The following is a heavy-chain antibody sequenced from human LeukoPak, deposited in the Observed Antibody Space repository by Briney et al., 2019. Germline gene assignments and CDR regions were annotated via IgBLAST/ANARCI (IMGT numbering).Heavy chain of an antibody. V-gene: IGHV3-21*01. CDR3: ARDFFHSDISRPFDY. D-gene: IGHD3-3*02. Sequence: PGGSLRLSCAASGFTFSSYWMSWVRQAPGKGLEGVSSIWSDSAEIHYADSVKGRFTISRDNAKNSLYLQMNSLRAEDSAVYYCARDFFHSDISRPFDYWGQGTLVTVSS. J-gene: IGHJ4*02. CDR2: IWSDSAEI. CDR1: GFTFSSYW.